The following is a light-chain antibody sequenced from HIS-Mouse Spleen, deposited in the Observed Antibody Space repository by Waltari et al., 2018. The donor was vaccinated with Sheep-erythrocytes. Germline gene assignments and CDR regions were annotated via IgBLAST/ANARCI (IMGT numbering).Light chain of an antibody. J-gene: IGKJ2*01. Sequence: DIQMNQSPSSLSASVGDRVTITCRASQSISSYLNWYQQKPGKSPKLLIYAASSLQSGVPSRFSGSGSGTDFTLTISSLQPEDFATYYCQQYNSYSRTFGQGTKLEIK. CDR1: QSISSY. V-gene: IGKV1-39*01. CDR2: AAS. CDR3: QQYNSYSRT.